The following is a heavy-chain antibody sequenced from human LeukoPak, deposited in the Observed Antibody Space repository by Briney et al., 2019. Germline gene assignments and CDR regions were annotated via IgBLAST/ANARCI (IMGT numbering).Heavy chain of an antibody. CDR2: ISGSGGST. V-gene: IGHV3-23*01. Sequence: GGSLRLSCAASGFTFSSYAMSWVRQAPGKGLEWVSAISGSGGSTYYADSVKGRFTISRDNSKNTLYLQMNSLRVEDTAVYYCARVRSSSWFGEFDYWGQGALVTVSS. J-gene: IGHJ4*02. CDR3: ARVRSSSWFGEFDY. CDR1: GFTFSSYA. D-gene: IGHD3-10*01.